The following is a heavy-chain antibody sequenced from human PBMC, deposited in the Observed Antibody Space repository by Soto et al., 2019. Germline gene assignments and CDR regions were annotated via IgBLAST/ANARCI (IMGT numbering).Heavy chain of an antibody. CDR3: ARVVGARHWVDS. CDR1: GYSISSGFY. CDR2: FYYGGNT. V-gene: IGHV4-38-2*02. J-gene: IGHJ5*01. Sequence: PSETLSLTCTVSGYSISSGFYCGWIRQPPGKGLGWIGSFYYGGNTYYNPSLRSRVTISVDTSKKQLSLELSSVNAADTAVYYCARVVGARHWVDSWGQGILVTVSS. D-gene: IGHD1-26*01.